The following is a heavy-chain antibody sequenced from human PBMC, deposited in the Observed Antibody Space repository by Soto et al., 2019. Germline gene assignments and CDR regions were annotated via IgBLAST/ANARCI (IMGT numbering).Heavy chain of an antibody. CDR1: GGSFSGYY. J-gene: IGHJ6*02. CDR2: INHSGST. D-gene: IGHD6-25*01. V-gene: IGHV4-34*01. Sequence: QVQLQQWGAGLLKPSETLSLTCAVYGGSFSGYYWSWIRQPPGKGLEWIGEINHSGSTNYNPSLKSRVTISVDTSKNQFFLKLSSVTAADTAVYYCARGGGTSYYYYGMDVWGQGTTVTVSS. CDR3: ARGGGTSYYYYGMDV.